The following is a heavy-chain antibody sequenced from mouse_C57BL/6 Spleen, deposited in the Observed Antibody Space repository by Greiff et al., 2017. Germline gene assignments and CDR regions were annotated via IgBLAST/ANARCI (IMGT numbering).Heavy chain of an antibody. V-gene: IGHV1-64*01. D-gene: IGHD1-1*01. Sequence: QVQLQQPGAELVKPGASVKLSCKASGYTFTSYWMHWVKQRPGQGLEWIGMIHPNSGSTNYNEKFKSKATLTVDKSSSTAYMQLSSLTSEVSAFYYCAPLGSSPFAYWGQGTLVTVSA. CDR3: APLGSSPFAY. CDR2: IHPNSGST. J-gene: IGHJ3*01. CDR1: GYTFTSYW.